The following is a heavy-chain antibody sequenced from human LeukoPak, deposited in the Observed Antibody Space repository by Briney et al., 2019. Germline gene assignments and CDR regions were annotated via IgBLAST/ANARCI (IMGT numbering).Heavy chain of an antibody. V-gene: IGHV4-34*01. CDR3: ARGRVVVVPAAMSYYYYYYMDV. CDR2: INHSGST. J-gene: IGHJ6*03. D-gene: IGHD2-2*01. Sequence: SETLSLTCAVYGGSFSGYYWSWIRQPPGKGLEWIGEINHSGSTNYNPSLKGRVTISVDTAKNQFSLKLSSVTAADTAVYYCARGRVVVVPAAMSYYYYYYMDVWGKGTTVTVSS. CDR1: GGSFSGYY.